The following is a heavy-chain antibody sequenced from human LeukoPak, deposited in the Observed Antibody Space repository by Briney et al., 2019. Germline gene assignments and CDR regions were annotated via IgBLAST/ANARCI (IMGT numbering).Heavy chain of an antibody. CDR1: GGSISSSSYY. CDR2: IYYSGST. D-gene: IGHD5-24*01. J-gene: IGHJ4*02. CDR3: VAGRDGYNSHDY. Sequence: PSETLSLTCTVSGGSISSSSYYWGWIRQPPGKGLEWIGSIYYSGSTYYNPSLKSRVTISVDTSKNQFSLKLSSVTAADTAVYYCVAGRDGYNSHDYWGQGTLVTVSS. V-gene: IGHV4-39*01.